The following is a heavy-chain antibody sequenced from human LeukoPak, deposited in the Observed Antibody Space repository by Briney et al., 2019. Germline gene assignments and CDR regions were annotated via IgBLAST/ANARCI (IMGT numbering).Heavy chain of an antibody. CDR3: ARSLIVVVPAALTYGMDV. D-gene: IGHD2-2*01. J-gene: IGHJ6*02. V-gene: IGHV1-8*01. CDR2: MNPNSGNT. CDR1: GYTFTSYD. Sequence: GASVKVSCKDSGYTFTSYDINWVRQATGQGLEWMGWMNPNSGNTGYAQKFQGRVTMTRNTSISTAYMELSSLRSEDTAVYYCARSLIVVVPAALTYGMDVWGQGTTVTVSS.